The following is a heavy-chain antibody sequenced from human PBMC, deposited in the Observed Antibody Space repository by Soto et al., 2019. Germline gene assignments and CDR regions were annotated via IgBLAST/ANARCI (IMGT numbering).Heavy chain of an antibody. J-gene: IGHJ3*02. CDR3: ARDSQETYYDFWSGEYDI. CDR1: GYTFTSYY. V-gene: IGHV1-46*01. Sequence: GASVKVSCKASGYTFTSYYMHWVRQAPGQGLEWMGIINPSGGSTSYAQKLQGRVTMTRDTSTSTVYMELSSVRSEDTAVYYCARDSQETYYDFWSGEYDIWGQGTMVTVSS. D-gene: IGHD3-3*01. CDR2: INPSGGST.